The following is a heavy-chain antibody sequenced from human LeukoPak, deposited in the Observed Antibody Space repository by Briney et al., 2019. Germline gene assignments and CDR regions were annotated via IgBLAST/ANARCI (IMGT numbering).Heavy chain of an antibody. V-gene: IGHV1-18*01. J-gene: IGHJ4*02. D-gene: IGHD6-19*01. CDR1: GNTFTSCG. CDR3: ARTGYSSGWYGEQAIDY. Sequence: ASVKVSCKASGNTFTSCGISWVRQAPGQGLEWMGWINPYNGNTNYAQKLQGRVTMTTDTSTNTAYMELRSLRSDDTAVYYCARTGYSSGWYGEQAIDYWGQGTLVTVSS. CDR2: INPYNGNT.